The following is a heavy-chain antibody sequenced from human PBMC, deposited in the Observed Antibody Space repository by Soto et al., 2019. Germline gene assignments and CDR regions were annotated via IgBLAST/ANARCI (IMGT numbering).Heavy chain of an antibody. CDR1: GYTFTSYG. J-gene: IGHJ4*02. CDR2: INARNGDT. D-gene: IGHD3-10*01. Sequence: ASVKVSCKASGYTFTSYGFSWVRQAPGHGLEWMGWINARNGDTNYAQKFQGRVTLTTDTSTTTAYMELRNLRSDDAAVYYCARHNYGSGSTYFDYWGQGTLVTVSS. V-gene: IGHV1-18*01. CDR3: ARHNYGSGSTYFDY.